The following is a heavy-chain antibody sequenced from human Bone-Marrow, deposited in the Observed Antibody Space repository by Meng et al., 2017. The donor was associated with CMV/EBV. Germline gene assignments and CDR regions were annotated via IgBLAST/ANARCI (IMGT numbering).Heavy chain of an antibody. CDR1: GFTLSSYA. CDR3: AKGGLRDSVTPYYYYYGMDV. D-gene: IGHD4-17*01. CDR2: IYSVGSST. J-gene: IGHJ6*02. V-gene: IGHV3-23*03. Sequence: GESLKISCAAAGFTLSSYAMSWVRQAPGKGLEWVSVIYSVGSSTYYADSVKGRFTISRDNSKNTLYLQMNSLRAEDTAVYYCAKGGLRDSVTPYYYYYGMDVWGQGTTVTVSS.